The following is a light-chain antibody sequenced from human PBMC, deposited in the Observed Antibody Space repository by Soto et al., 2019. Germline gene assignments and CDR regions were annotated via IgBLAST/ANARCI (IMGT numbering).Light chain of an antibody. CDR1: QSVDDY. Sequence: EIVLTQSPGTLSLSPGERATLFCRASQSVDDYLTWYQQKPGQAPRLLIYGASRRATGIPDRFSGSGSGTDFTLTITRLEPEDFAVYYCQHHGGSPLFTFGPGTRVDI. CDR2: GAS. CDR3: QHHGGSPLFT. J-gene: IGKJ3*01. V-gene: IGKV3-20*01.